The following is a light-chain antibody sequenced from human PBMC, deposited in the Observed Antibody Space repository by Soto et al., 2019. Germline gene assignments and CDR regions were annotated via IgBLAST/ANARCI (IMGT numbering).Light chain of an antibody. CDR3: QQYGTSPRT. CDR1: QSISGW. V-gene: IGKV1-5*03. J-gene: IGKJ1*01. Sequence: DIQMTQSPSTLSAFLGDRVTITCRASQSISGWLAWYQQKPGKAPKLLIYQASTLQSGVPSRFSGSGSGTDFTLTISRLEPEDFAVYYCQQYGTSPRTFGQGTKVDIK. CDR2: QAS.